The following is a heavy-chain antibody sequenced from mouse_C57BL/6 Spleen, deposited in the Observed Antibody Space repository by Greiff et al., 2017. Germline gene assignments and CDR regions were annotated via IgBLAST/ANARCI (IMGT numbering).Heavy chain of an antibody. Sequence: EVQVVESGGGLVKPGGSLKLSCAASGFTFSSYAMSWVRQTPEKRLEWVATISDGGSYTYYPDNVKGRFTISRDNAKNNLYLQMSHLKSEDTAMYYCARDKGAYYGNPFAYWGQGTLVTVSA. CDR2: ISDGGSYT. J-gene: IGHJ3*01. V-gene: IGHV5-4*01. CDR1: GFTFSSYA. CDR3: ARDKGAYYGNPFAY. D-gene: IGHD2-10*01.